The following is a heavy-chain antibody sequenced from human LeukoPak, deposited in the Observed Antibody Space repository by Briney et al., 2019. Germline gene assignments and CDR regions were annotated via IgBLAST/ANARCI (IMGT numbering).Heavy chain of an antibody. D-gene: IGHD5-18*01. Sequence: SETLSLTCTVSGYSISSGYYWGWIRQPPGKGLEWIGSIYHSGSTYYNPSLKSRVTISVDTSKNQFSLKLSSVTAADTAVYYCARDARGYSYEYFDYWGQGTLVTVSS. CDR3: ARDARGYSYEYFDY. CDR2: IYHSGST. CDR1: GYSISSGYY. J-gene: IGHJ4*02. V-gene: IGHV4-38-2*02.